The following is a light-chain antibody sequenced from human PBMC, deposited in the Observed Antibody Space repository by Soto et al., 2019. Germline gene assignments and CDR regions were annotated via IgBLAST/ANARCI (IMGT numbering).Light chain of an antibody. Sequence: EIAMTQSPATLSVSLGERATLSCRASQYISNNLAWYQQRPGQAPSLLIYGASTRATGVPARFSGSGSGTDFLLSISCLQSEDHAVYYCQQYNHWSSITFGQGTRLEIK. CDR2: GAS. J-gene: IGKJ5*01. V-gene: IGKV3-15*01. CDR1: QYISNN. CDR3: QQYNHWSSIT.